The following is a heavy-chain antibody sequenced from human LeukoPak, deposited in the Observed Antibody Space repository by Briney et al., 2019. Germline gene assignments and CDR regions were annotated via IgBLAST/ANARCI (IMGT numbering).Heavy chain of an antibody. Sequence: PGGSLRLSCAASGFIFGDYYMSWIRQSPGRGLEWVSYISTGGSATWYADSVEGRFTISRDNTKDSLHLQMTSLRAEDSAVYYCTRSAPRTVATHYWGQGTTVIVSS. V-gene: IGHV3-11*04. D-gene: IGHD1-14*01. CDR3: TRSAPRTVATHY. CDR2: ISTGGSAT. J-gene: IGHJ4*02. CDR1: GFIFGDYY.